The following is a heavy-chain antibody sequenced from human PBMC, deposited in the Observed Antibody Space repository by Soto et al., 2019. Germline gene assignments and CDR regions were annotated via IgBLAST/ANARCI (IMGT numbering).Heavy chain of an antibody. CDR1: GFTVSSNF. CDR3: ARDPPGLGSYSYDH. Sequence: GGSLRLSCAASGFTVSSNFMSWFRQPPGKGLEWTSVIGTTDGTYYAGSVKGRFTISTDNFKNTLYLQMNSLRAEDTAVYFCARDPPGLGSYSYDHWGQGTLVTVSS. CDR2: IGTTDGT. D-gene: IGHD3-10*01. V-gene: IGHV3-66*01. J-gene: IGHJ4*02.